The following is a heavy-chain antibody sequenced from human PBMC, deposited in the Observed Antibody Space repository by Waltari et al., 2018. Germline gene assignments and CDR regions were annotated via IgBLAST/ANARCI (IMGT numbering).Heavy chain of an antibody. D-gene: IGHD3-3*01. CDR3: ARARITIFGVASDYFDY. CDR2: IYTSGST. CDR1: GGSISSYY. Sequence: QVQLQESGPGLVKPSETLSLTCTVSGGSISSYYWSWIRQPAGKGLEWIGRIYTSGSTNNNPALKSRVTMSVDTSKNQFSLKLSSVTAADTAVYYCARARITIFGVASDYFDYWGQGTLVTVSS. V-gene: IGHV4-4*07. J-gene: IGHJ4*02.